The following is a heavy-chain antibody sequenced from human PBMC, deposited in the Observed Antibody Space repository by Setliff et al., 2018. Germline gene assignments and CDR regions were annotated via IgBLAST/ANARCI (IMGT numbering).Heavy chain of an antibody. J-gene: IGHJ6*03. V-gene: IGHV4-4*08. D-gene: IGHD1-26*01. CDR3: ARAPPNRYSGSYEYFYMDV. CDR1: GGSISSYY. Sequence: PSETLSLTCTVSGGSISSYYWSWIRQPPGKGLEWIGYIYASGSTNYNPSLKSRVTLSVDTSKNQFSLKVSSVTAADTAAYYCARAPPNRYSGSYEYFYMDVWGKGTTVTVSS. CDR2: IYASGST.